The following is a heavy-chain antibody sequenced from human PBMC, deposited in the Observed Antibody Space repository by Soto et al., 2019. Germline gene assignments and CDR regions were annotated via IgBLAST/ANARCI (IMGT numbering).Heavy chain of an antibody. CDR3: ARADTAMDPPGS. CDR1: GGSSRQSSYF. D-gene: IGHD5-18*01. V-gene: IGHV4-39*01. CDR2: VYYSGTP. J-gene: IGHJ5*02. Sequence: SETLSLTCAVSGGSSRQSSYFWGWIRQPPGKGLEWIASVYYSGTPYYNPSLKRRDTISIDTSKTQNTLKKNTQTAADTAVYYCARADTAMDPPGSWGQGILVTVS.